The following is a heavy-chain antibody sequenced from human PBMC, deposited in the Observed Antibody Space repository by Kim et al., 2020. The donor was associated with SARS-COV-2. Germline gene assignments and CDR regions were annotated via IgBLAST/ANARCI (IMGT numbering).Heavy chain of an antibody. V-gene: IGHV3-7*01. CDR2: INEDGSER. J-gene: IGHJ4*02. D-gene: IGHD2-15*01. Sequence: GGSLRLSCAASGFAFSRNWMSWVRQAQGKGLEWVAKINEDGSERYYVESVEGRFTISRDNAKNSLYLNMNNLGAEDTGVYYCARDRRYSLDYWGQGTLVTVSS. CDR1: GFAFSRNW. CDR3: ARDRRYSLDY.